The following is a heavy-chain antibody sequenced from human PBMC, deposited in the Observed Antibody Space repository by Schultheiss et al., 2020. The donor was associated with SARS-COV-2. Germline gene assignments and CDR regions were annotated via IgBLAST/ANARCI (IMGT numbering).Heavy chain of an antibody. CDR2: IGTAGDT. CDR1: GFTFSSYD. D-gene: IGHD3-16*02. V-gene: IGHV3-13*01. CDR3: AKGLGELSSPIY. J-gene: IGHJ4*02. Sequence: GGSLRLSCAASGFTFSSYDMHWVRQATGKGLEWVSAIGTAGDTYYPGSVKGRFTISRDNSKNTLYLQMNSLRAEDTAVYYCAKGLGELSSPIYWGQGTLVTVSS.